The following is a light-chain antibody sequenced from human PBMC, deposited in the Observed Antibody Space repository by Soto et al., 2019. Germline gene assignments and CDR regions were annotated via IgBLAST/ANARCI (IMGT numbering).Light chain of an antibody. CDR2: DAS. Sequence: DIQMTKSPSTLSASGGDTVTVAWRASQSVSGRLAWYQQKPGEAPKLLIYDASALPRGVPSRFSGSGSGTKFTLTIASLQPDDFATYYCQQYETFSGTFGPGTKVDI. J-gene: IGKJ1*01. CDR1: QSVSGR. V-gene: IGKV1-5*01. CDR3: QQYETFSGT.